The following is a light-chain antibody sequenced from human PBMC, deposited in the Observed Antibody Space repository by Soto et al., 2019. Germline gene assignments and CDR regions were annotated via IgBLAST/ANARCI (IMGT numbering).Light chain of an antibody. CDR2: DVT. Sequence: QYALTQPASVSGSPGSWITISCTGTSSDVGDYDYVSWYQQHPDKAPKLMLYDVTNRPSGISNRFSGSKSGNTASLTISGLQAEDEAHYYCSSYSSSSTHVVFGGGTKVTVL. J-gene: IGLJ2*01. CDR3: SSYSSSSTHVV. CDR1: SSDVGDYDY. V-gene: IGLV2-14*03.